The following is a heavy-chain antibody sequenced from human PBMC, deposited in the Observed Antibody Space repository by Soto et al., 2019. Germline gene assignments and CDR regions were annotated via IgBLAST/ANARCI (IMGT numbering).Heavy chain of an antibody. J-gene: IGHJ6*02. V-gene: IGHV4-30-4*01. CDR1: GGSISSGDYY. Sequence: SETLSLTCTVSGGSISSGDYYWSWIRQPPGKGLEWIGYIYYSGSTYYNPSLKSRVTISVDTSKNQFPLKLSSVTAADTAVYYCAREPGDTICGVVIPWAVWGQGTTVTVSS. D-gene: IGHD3-3*01. CDR2: IYYSGST. CDR3: AREPGDTICGVVIPWAV.